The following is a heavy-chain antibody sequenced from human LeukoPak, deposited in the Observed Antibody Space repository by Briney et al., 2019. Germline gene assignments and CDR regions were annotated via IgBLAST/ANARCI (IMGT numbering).Heavy chain of an antibody. Sequence: ASVKVSCKASGYTFTSYDINWVRQATGQGLEWMGWMNPNSGNTGYAQKFQGRVTMTTDTSTSTAYMELRSLRSDDTAVYYCARVAAAGTSLLLYWGQGTLVTVSS. CDR3: ARVAAAGTSLLLY. J-gene: IGHJ4*02. V-gene: IGHV1-8*02. CDR2: MNPNSGNT. CDR1: GYTFTSYD. D-gene: IGHD6-13*01.